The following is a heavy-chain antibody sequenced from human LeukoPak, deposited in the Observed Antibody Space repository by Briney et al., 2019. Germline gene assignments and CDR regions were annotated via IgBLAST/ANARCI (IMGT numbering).Heavy chain of an antibody. J-gene: IGHJ4*02. V-gene: IGHV1-46*01. CDR1: GYTFTSYY. D-gene: IGHD6-6*01. CDR3: ARDGPRIAALGEDFDY. CDR2: INPSGGST. Sequence: ASVKVSCKASGYTFTSYYMHWVRQTPGQGLEWMGIINPSGGSTSYAQRFQGRVTMTRDTSTSTVYMELSSLRSEDTAVYYCARDGPRIAALGEDFDYWGQGTLVTVSS.